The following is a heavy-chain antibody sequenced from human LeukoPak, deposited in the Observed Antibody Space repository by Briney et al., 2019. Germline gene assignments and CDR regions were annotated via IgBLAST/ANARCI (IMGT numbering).Heavy chain of an antibody. D-gene: IGHD3-22*01. CDR3: TRIHYYDSSGYYSGIDY. CDR2: IRSKAYGGTT. Sequence: GGSLRLSCTASGFTFGDYAMSWVRQAPGKGLEWVGFIRSKAYGGTTEYAASVKGRFTISRDDSKSIAYLQMNSLKTEDTAVYYCTRIHYYDSSGYYSGIDYWGQGTLVTVCS. V-gene: IGHV3-49*04. J-gene: IGHJ4*02. CDR1: GFTFGDYA.